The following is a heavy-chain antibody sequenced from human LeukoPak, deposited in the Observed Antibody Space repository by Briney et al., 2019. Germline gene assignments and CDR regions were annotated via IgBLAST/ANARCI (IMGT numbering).Heavy chain of an antibody. CDR3: ARDAFEYSSSSSYYYYYMDV. D-gene: IGHD6-6*01. V-gene: IGHV4-34*01. CDR2: INHSGST. Sequence: SETLSLTCAVYGGSFSGYYWSWIRQPPGKGLEWIGEINHSGSTNYNPSLKSRVTISVDTSKNQFSLKLSSVTAADTAVYYCARDAFEYSSSSSYYYYYMDVWGKGTTVTVSS. CDR1: GGSFSGYY. J-gene: IGHJ6*03.